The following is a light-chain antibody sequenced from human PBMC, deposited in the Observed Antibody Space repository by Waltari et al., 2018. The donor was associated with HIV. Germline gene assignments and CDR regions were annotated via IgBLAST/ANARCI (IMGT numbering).Light chain of an antibody. CDR3: SSYTTDNTVV. J-gene: IGLJ2*01. V-gene: IGLV2-14*01. CDR2: QVT. CDR1: TIDIGAYNY. Sequence: QSALTQPASVSGSPGQSITLSCTGTTIDIGAYNYVSWYQLLPGRPPKVIIFQVTDRPSGVSSRFSGDKSGNTASLAISGLQPEDEADYFCSSYTTDNTVVFGGGTRLTVL.